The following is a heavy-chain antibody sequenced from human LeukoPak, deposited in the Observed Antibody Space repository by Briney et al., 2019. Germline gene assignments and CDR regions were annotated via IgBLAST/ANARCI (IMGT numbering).Heavy chain of an antibody. CDR2: INPPGSST. J-gene: IGHJ4*02. CDR3: ARGANWNYDY. V-gene: IGHV1-46*01. CDR1: GYTFAKSY. Sequence: GASVKVSCKASGYTFAKSYIHWVRQAPGQGLEWMGLINPPGSSTTYAQKFQGRVTMTRYMSTSTVYMELSSLRSEDTAVYYCARGANWNYDYWGQGTLVTVSS. D-gene: IGHD1-20*01.